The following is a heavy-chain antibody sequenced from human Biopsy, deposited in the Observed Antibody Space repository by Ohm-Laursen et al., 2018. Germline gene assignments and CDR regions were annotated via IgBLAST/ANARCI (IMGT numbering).Heavy chain of an antibody. CDR3: ARVEDSTSHWYFDL. CDR1: GYTFSDYI. J-gene: IGHJ2*01. V-gene: IGHV1-18*01. D-gene: IGHD2-2*01. CDR2: INTRRGDT. Sequence: ASVKVSCKASGYTFSDYILNWVRQAPGQGLEWMGWINTRRGDTNYAQKFQGRVTMTRDTSTTTVFMEPTSLRSDDTAMYYCARVEDSTSHWYFDLWGRGTQVTVSS.